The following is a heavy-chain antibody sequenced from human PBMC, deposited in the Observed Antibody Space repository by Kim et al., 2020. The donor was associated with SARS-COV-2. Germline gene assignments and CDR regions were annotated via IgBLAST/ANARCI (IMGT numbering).Heavy chain of an antibody. CDR3: VHTSLSEWRLLGADY. Sequence: SGPTLVKPTETLTLTCTFSGFSLTSSAEAVGWIRQPPGKALDWLALLYGNEIQRYSPSQNNRLTITKDTSKKQVLLKMSDMDPVDTAIYYCVHTSLSEWRLLGADYWGQGILVTVSS. D-gene: IGHD1-26*01. J-gene: IGHJ4*02. CDR1: GFSLTSSAEA. CDR2: LYGNEIQ. V-gene: IGHV2-5*01.